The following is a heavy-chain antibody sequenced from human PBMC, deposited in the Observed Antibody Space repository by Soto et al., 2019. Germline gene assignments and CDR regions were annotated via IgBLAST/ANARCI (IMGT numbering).Heavy chain of an antibody. CDR3: ARVLMGYCSRTSCYGFGNFDY. D-gene: IGHD2-2*01. J-gene: IGHJ4*01. CDR2: ISAYNGNT. Sequence: QGQLVQSGAEVKKPGASVKVSCKASGYTFTRYGISWVRPAPGQGLEWMGWISAYNGNTNYAQKLQGRVTMTTDTSTRTAYMDRRSLRSDDTDVYYCARVLMGYCSRTSCYGFGNFDYWGQGTLVTVSS. V-gene: IGHV1-18*01. CDR1: GYTFTRYG.